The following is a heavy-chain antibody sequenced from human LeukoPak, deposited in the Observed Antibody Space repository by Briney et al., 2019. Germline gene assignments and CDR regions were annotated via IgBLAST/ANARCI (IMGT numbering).Heavy chain of an antibody. J-gene: IGHJ4*02. V-gene: IGHV1-18*01. CDR3: ARVSDTSMVTPGFDS. CDR2: VSTSNGAT. CDR1: GYNFKRYT. D-gene: IGHD5-18*01. Sequence: ASVKVSCKTSGYNFKRYTITWVRQAPGQGLEWMGWVSTSNGATNYAEKFQGRVTMTTETVTKTAYMELRRLQSGGTAMYFCARVSDTSMVTPGFDSWGQGTLVTVSS.